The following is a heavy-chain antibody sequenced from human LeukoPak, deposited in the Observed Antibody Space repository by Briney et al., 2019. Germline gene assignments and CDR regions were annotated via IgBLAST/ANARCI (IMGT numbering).Heavy chain of an antibody. Sequence: GRSLRLSCAASGFTFSSYGMHWVRQAPGKGLEWVAVISYDGSNKYYADSVKGRFTISRDNSENTLYLQMSSLRAEDTAVYYCAKTVGSGGYHIYYFDYWGQGTLVTVSS. CDR1: GFTFSSYG. CDR3: AKTVGSGGYHIYYFDY. CDR2: ISYDGSNK. J-gene: IGHJ4*02. D-gene: IGHD2-15*01. V-gene: IGHV3-30*18.